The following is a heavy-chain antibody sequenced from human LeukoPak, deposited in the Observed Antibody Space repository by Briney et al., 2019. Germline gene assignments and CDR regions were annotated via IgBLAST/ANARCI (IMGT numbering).Heavy chain of an antibody. V-gene: IGHV3-13*01. Sequence: GGSLRLSCAASGFTFSSYDMHWVRQATGKGLEWVSAIGTAGDAYYPGSVKGRFTISRENAKNSLYLQMNSLRAGDTAVYYCARYDFWSGYYDYWGQGTLVTVSS. CDR1: GFTFSSYD. CDR2: IGTAGDA. CDR3: ARYDFWSGYYDY. J-gene: IGHJ4*02. D-gene: IGHD3-3*01.